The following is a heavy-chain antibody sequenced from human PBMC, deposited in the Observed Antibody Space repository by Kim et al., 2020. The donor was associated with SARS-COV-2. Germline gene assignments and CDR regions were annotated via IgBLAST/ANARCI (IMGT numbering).Heavy chain of an antibody. V-gene: IGHV3-30*03. CDR3: ARHAVAGTDY. CDR2: ISYDGSNK. J-gene: IGHJ4*02. D-gene: IGHD6-19*01. Sequence: GGSLRLSCAASGFTFSSYGMHWVRQAPGKGLEWVAVISYDGSNKYYADSVKGRFTISRDNSKNTLYLQMNSLRAEDTAVYYCARHAVAGTDYWGQGTLVTVSS. CDR1: GFTFSSYG.